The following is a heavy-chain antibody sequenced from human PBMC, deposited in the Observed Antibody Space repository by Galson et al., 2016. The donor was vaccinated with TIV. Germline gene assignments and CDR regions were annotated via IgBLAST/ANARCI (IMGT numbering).Heavy chain of an antibody. J-gene: IGHJ4*02. CDR2: INPIFGTA. D-gene: IGHD3-10*01. CDR3: ARGRGYYFGSGSSYFDY. Sequence: SVEVSCKASGGTFSNFVISWVRQAPGQGLEWMGSINPIFGTANYAQKFQGRVTITADTSTSTIYMELSSLRSEDTAVYYCARGRGYYFGSGSSYFDYWGQGSLVTVSS. V-gene: IGHV1-69*06. CDR1: GGTFSNFV.